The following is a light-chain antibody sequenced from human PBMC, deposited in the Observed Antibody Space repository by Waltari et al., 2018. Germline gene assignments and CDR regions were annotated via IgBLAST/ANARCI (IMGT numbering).Light chain of an antibody. Sequence: DIQLTHAPFSLSASVGDRVTITCRPSQSISTYLNWYQQRPGKAPEALVSAASRLRRGVPSRFSGSGSGTDFTVTISGLRPEDFATYYCQQSYSTPYTFGQGTKLEIK. V-gene: IGKV1-39*01. J-gene: IGKJ2*01. CDR3: QQSYSTPYT. CDR1: QSISTY. CDR2: AAS.